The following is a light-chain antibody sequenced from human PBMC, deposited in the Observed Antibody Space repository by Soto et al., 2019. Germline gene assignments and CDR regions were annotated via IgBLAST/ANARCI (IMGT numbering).Light chain of an antibody. CDR3: QQYNNWPLT. CDR2: GAS. Sequence: EIVMTQSPATLSVSPGERATLSCRASQSVSSNLAWYQQKPRQAPRLLIYGASTRATGIPARFSGSRSGTEFTLTISSLQSEDFAVYYCQQYNNWPLTFGGGTKVEIK. J-gene: IGKJ4*01. V-gene: IGKV3-15*01. CDR1: QSVSSN.